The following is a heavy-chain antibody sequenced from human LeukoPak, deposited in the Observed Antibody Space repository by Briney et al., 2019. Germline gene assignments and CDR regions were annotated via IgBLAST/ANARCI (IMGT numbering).Heavy chain of an antibody. CDR3: ARTGSGGATSYSNWFDP. D-gene: IGHD2-15*01. J-gene: IGHJ5*02. V-gene: IGHV4-59*01. CDR1: GGSISSYY. Sequence: SETLSLTCTVSGGSISSYYWSWIRQPPGKGLEWIGYIYCSGSTNYNPSLKSRVTISVDTSKNQFSLKLSSVTAADTAVYYCARTGSGGATSYSNWFDPWGQGTLVTVSS. CDR2: IYCSGST.